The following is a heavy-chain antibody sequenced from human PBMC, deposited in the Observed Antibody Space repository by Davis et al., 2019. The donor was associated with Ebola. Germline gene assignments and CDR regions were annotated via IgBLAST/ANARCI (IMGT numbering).Heavy chain of an antibody. Sequence: MPSETLSLTCAVSGGSISSSNWWSWVRQPPGKGLEWIGGIYHSGSTNYNPSLKRRVTISVDKSKNQFSLKLSSVTAADTAVYYCARDATMVRGSWFDPWGQGTLVTVSS. CDR3: ARDATMVRGSWFDP. J-gene: IGHJ5*02. CDR1: GGSISSSNW. D-gene: IGHD3-10*01. CDR2: IYHSGST. V-gene: IGHV4-4*02.